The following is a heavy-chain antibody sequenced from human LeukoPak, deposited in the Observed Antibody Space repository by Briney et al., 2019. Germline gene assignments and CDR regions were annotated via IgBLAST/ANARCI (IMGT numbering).Heavy chain of an antibody. CDR1: GYTLTELS. CDR2: FDPEDGET. D-gene: IGHD3-22*01. CDR3: ARHYYDSSGYTHYYYYYGMDV. J-gene: IGHJ6*02. V-gene: IGHV1-24*01. Sequence: ASVKVSCKVSGYTLTELSMHWVRQAPGKGLEWMGGFDPEDGETIYAQKFQGRVTMTEDTSTDTAYMELSSLRSEDTAVYYCARHYYDSSGYTHYYYYYGMDVWGQGTTVTVSS.